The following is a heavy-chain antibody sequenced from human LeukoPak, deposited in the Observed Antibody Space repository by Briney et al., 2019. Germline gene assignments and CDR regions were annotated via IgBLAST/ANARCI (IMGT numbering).Heavy chain of an antibody. CDR2: ISNSGGST. V-gene: IGHV3-23*01. D-gene: IGHD4/OR15-4a*01. J-gene: IGHJ4*02. CDR3: ARRAGAYSHPYDY. Sequence: AGGSLRLSCAASGFTFNTYTMYWVRQAPGKGLEWVSGISNSGGSTYYADSVKGRFTISRDNSKNTLYLQMNSLRAEDTAVYYCARRAGAYSHPYDYWGQGTLVTVSS. CDR1: GFTFNTYT.